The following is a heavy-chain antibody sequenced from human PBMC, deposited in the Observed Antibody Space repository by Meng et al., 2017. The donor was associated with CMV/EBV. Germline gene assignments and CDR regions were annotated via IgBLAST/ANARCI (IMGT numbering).Heavy chain of an antibody. D-gene: IGHD6-13*01. CDR1: GYTLTGYN. CDR3: ARFMSSSWDHYFDY. V-gene: IGHV1-2*02. Sequence: GHLVQSWDEVKTPGASVKVSGKASGYTLTGYNMHWVRQAPGQGLEWMGWINPNSGGTNYAQKFQGRVTMTRDTSISTAYMELSRLRSDDTAVYYCARFMSSSWDHYFDYWGQGTLVTVSS. CDR2: INPNSGGT. J-gene: IGHJ4*02.